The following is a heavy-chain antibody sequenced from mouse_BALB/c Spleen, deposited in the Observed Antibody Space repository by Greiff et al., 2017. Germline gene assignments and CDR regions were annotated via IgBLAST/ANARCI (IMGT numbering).Heavy chain of an antibody. CDR3: ARDLGLRLLAY. D-gene: IGHD1-2*01. V-gene: IGHV2-9*02. Sequence: VKLMESGPGLVAPSQSLSITCTVSGFSLTSYGVHWVRQPPGKGLERLGVIWAGGSTNYNSALMSRLSISKDNSKSQVFLKMNSLQTDDTAMYYCARDLGLRLLAYWGQGTLVTVSA. CDR2: IWAGGST. CDR1: GFSLTSYG. J-gene: IGHJ3*01.